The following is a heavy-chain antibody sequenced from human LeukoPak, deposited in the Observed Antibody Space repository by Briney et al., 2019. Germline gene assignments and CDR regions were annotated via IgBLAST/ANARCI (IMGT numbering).Heavy chain of an antibody. CDR2: IYTSGST. CDR1: GGSISSGSYY. CDR3: ARLASDLRGYYYYYYYMDV. Sequence: PSETLSLTCTVSGGSISSGSYYWSWIRQPAGKGLEWIGRIYTSGSTNYNPSLKSRVTISVDTSKNQFSLKLSSVTAADTAVYYCARLASDLRGYYYYYYYMDVWGKGTTVTVSS. V-gene: IGHV4-61*02. J-gene: IGHJ6*03. D-gene: IGHD6-6*01.